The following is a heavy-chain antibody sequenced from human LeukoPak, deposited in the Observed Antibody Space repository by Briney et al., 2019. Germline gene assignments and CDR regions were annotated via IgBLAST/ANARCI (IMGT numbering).Heavy chain of an antibody. V-gene: IGHV3-23*01. CDR2: IIGASTST. J-gene: IGHJ3*02. CDR3: AKDRDDYVWGSYLGAFXX. CDR1: GFTFSSYA. Sequence: GGSLRLSCAASGFTFSSYAMSWARQAPGKGLKWVSLIIGASTSTYYADSVKGRFNISRDNFKNTLYLQMNSLRAEDPAVYYCAKDRDDYVWGSYLGAFXXWXXXTXVX. D-gene: IGHD3-16*01.